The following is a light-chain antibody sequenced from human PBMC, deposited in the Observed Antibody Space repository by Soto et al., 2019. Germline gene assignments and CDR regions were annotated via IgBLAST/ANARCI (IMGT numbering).Light chain of an antibody. CDR1: QAIRRY. V-gene: IGKV1-9*01. CDR2: AAS. CDR3: QQINIYPCT. J-gene: IGKJ1*01. Sequence: DIQLTQSPSFLSATVGDRVTITCRASQAIRRYLAWFQQRPGKAPTVLIYAASTLQSGVPSRFSGRASGTEFTLTISRLQPEVFATYFCQQINIYPCTFGQGTKVEIK.